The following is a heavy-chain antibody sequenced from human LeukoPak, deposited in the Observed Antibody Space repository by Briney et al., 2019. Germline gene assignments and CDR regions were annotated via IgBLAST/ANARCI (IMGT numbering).Heavy chain of an antibody. D-gene: IGHD3-10*01. CDR2: INPNSGGT. J-gene: IGHJ4*02. CDR1: GGTFSSYA. CDR3: ARPKWIGELPDY. Sequence: GASVKVSCKASGGTFSSYAISWVRQAPGQGLEWMGWINPNSGGTNYAQKFQGRVTMTRDTSISTAYMELSRLRSDDTAVYYCARPKWIGELPDYWGQGTLVTVSS. V-gene: IGHV1-2*02.